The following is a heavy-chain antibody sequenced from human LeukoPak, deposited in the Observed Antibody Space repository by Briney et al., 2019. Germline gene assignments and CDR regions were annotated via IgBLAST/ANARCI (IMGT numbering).Heavy chain of an antibody. CDR1: GFTFDDYA. V-gene: IGHV3-9*01. Sequence: PGGSLRLSCAASGFTFDDYALHWVRQAPGEGLEWVSGISWNSGSIGYAYSVKGRFTVSRDNAKNSLYLQMNSLRAEDTALYYCAKANPLPSSGWYTGGDAFDIWGQGTMVTVSS. CDR2: ISWNSGSI. J-gene: IGHJ3*02. D-gene: IGHD6-19*01. CDR3: AKANPLPSSGWYTGGDAFDI.